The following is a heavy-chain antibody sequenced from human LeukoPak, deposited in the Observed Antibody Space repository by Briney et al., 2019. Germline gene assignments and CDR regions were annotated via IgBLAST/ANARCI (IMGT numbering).Heavy chain of an antibody. Sequence: SETLSLTCTVSGGSISSYYWSWIRQPAGKGLEWIGRIYTSGSTNYNPSLKSRVTMSVDTSKNQFSLKLSSVTDADTAVYYCGRDLGYSSGWTYWYFDLWGRGTLVTVSS. CDR3: GRDLGYSSGWTYWYFDL. V-gene: IGHV4-4*07. CDR2: IYTSGST. D-gene: IGHD6-19*01. CDR1: GGSISSYY. J-gene: IGHJ2*01.